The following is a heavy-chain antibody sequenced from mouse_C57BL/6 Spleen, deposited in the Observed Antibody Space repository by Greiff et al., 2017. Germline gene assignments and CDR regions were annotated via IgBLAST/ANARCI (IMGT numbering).Heavy chain of an antibody. CDR1: GYTFTSYW. D-gene: IGHD1-1*01. CDR2: IDPSDSYT. V-gene: IGHV1-50*01. CDR3: GRNVYGSSWFGY. J-gene: IGHJ3*01. Sequence: VQLQESGAELVKPGASVKLSCKASGYTFTSYWMQWVKQRPGQGLEWIGEIDPSDSYTNYNQKFKGKATLTVDTSSSTAYMQLSSLTSEGSAVYYCGRNVYGSSWFGYWGPGTLVTAAA.